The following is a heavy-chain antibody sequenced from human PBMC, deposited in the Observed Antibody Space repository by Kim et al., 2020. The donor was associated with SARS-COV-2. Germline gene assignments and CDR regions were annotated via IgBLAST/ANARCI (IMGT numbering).Heavy chain of an antibody. Sequence: YSQKFQGRVTITRDTSASTAYMELSSLRSEDTAVYYCARGTFRGVIVIGVWGQGTLVTVSS. CDR3: ARGTFRGVIVIGV. D-gene: IGHD3-16*02. V-gene: IGHV1-3*01. J-gene: IGHJ4*02.